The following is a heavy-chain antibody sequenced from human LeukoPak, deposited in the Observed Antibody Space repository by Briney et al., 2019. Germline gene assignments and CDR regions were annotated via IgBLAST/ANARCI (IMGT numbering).Heavy chain of an antibody. Sequence: PSETLSFTCSVSDGSINSYYWSWIRQPPGKGLEWIGYIHSSGATHYNPSLKSRVTTSLDTSKNQFSLKLSSVTAADTAVYNCARLGSYSDHWGQGTLVTVSS. CDR1: DGSINSYY. V-gene: IGHV4-4*09. J-gene: IGHJ5*02. CDR3: ARLGSYSDH. CDR2: IHSSGAT. D-gene: IGHD1-26*01.